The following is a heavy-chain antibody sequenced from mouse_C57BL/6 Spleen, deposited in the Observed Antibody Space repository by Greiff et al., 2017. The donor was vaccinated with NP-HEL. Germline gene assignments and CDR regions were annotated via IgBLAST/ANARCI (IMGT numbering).Heavy chain of an antibody. CDR3: ARYPIYDGYYYAMDY. V-gene: IGHV1-53*01. CDR2: INPSNGGT. J-gene: IGHJ4*01. CDR1: GYTFTSYW. D-gene: IGHD2-3*01. Sequence: QVQLQQPGTELVKPGASVKLSCKASGYTFTSYWMHWVKQRPGQGLEWIGNINPSNGGTNYNEKFKSKATLTVDKSSSTAYMQLSSLTSEDSAVYYCARYPIYDGYYYAMDYWGQGTSVTVSS.